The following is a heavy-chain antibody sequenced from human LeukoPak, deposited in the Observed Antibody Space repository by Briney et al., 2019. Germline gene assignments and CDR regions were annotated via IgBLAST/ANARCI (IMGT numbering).Heavy chain of an antibody. CDR1: GFTFSSCG. V-gene: IGHV3-30*18. D-gene: IGHD4-17*01. CDR3: AKGARDDYGDYFSWFDP. Sequence: PGRSLRLSCAASGFTFSSCGMHWVRQAPGKGLEWVAVISYDGSKKYHVDSVKGRVTISRDNSKNTLYLQMNSLRAEDTAVYYCAKGARDDYGDYFSWFDPWGQGTLVTVSS. CDR2: ISYDGSKK. J-gene: IGHJ5*02.